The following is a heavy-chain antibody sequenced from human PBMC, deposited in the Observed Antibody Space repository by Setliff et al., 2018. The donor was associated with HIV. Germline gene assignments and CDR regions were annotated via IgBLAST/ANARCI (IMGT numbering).Heavy chain of an antibody. D-gene: IGHD4-4*01. V-gene: IGHV3-15*01. CDR1: GFTFSNAW. CDR3: VRDLMPTVSGEISPDASGV. CDR2: IKSKTDGGTT. J-gene: IGHJ3*01. Sequence: GGSLRLSCAASGFTFSNAWMNWVRQAPGKGLEWVGRIKSKTDGGTTDYASPVKGRFTISREDSKNTLYLQMNSLKTEDTALYYCVRDLMPTVSGEISPDASGVWGQGTMVTVSS.